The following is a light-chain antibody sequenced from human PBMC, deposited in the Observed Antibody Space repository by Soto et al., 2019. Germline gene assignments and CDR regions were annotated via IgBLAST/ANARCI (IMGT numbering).Light chain of an antibody. CDR3: QQRKYWPPLT. Sequence: EIVMTQSPATLSVSPGETATLSCRASQSVSYNLAWYQQKPGQGPRLLIYGAFTRATGIPARFSGSGSGTEFTLTISSLEPEDFAVYYCQQRKYWPPLTFGQGTRLEI. CDR1: QSVSYN. CDR2: GAF. V-gene: IGKV3-15*01. J-gene: IGKJ5*01.